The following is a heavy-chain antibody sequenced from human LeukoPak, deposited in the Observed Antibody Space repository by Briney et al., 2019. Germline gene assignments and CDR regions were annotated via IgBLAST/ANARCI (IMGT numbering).Heavy chain of an antibody. CDR1: GGSISSGDYY. Sequence: SETLSLTCTVSGGSISSGDYYWSWIRQPPGKGLEWIGYIYYSGSTYYNPSLKSRATISVDTSKNQFSLKLSSVTAADTAVYYCARAAATLIDYWGQGTLVTVSS. V-gene: IGHV4-30-4*01. J-gene: IGHJ4*02. CDR2: IYYSGST. CDR3: ARAAATLIDY. D-gene: IGHD2-15*01.